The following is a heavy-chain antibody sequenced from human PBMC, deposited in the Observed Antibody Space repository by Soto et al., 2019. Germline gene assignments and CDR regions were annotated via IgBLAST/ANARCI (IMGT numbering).Heavy chain of an antibody. Sequence: GGSLRLSCAVSGFTFSSYSMNWVRQAPGKGLEWVSSISSSSHIYYADSVKGRFTISRDNAKNSLYLQMNSLRAEDTAVYYCARGGSTSDYWGQGTLVPVSS. CDR1: GFTFSSYS. V-gene: IGHV3-21*01. CDR3: ARGGSTSDY. D-gene: IGHD3-10*01. CDR2: ISSSSHI. J-gene: IGHJ4*02.